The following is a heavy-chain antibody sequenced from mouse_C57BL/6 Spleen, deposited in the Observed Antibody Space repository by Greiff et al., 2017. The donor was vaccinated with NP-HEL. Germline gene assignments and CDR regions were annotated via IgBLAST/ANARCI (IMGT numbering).Heavy chain of an antibody. V-gene: IGHV5-12*01. CDR2: ISNGGGST. J-gene: IGHJ4*01. Sequence: DVKLVESGGGLVQPGGSLKLSCAASGFTFSDYYMYWVRQTPEKRLEWVAYISNGGGSTYYPDTVKGRFTISRDNAKNTLYLQMSRLKSEDTAMYYCERWDSYGAVDYWGQGTSVTVSS. CDR3: ERWDSYGAVDY. D-gene: IGHD2-12*01. CDR1: GFTFSDYY.